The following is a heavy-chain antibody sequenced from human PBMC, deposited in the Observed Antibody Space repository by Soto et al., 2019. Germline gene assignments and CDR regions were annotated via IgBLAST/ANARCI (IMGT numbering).Heavy chain of an antibody. CDR3: AREGSGYVPPGMDV. V-gene: IGHV3-11*06. CDR1: GFTFSDYY. D-gene: IGHD5-12*01. Sequence: QVQLVESGGGLVKPGGSLRLSCAASGFTFSDYYMSWIRQAPGKGLEWVSYISSSSSYTNYADSVKGRFTISRDNAKNSRYLQMNSLRAEDTAVYYCAREGSGYVPPGMDVWGQGTTVTVSS. CDR2: ISSSSSYT. J-gene: IGHJ6*02.